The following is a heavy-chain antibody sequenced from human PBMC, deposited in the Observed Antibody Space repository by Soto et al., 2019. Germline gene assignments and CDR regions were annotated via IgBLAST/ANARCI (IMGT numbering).Heavy chain of an antibody. Sequence: QVQLQESGPGLVKPSQTLSLTCTVSGGSTSNDDYYWSWIRQPPGKGLEWIGHIYYNGNTYYNPSLKSRLTMSLDTSQNQFSLHLTSVIAADSASYFCARATTVTSSFFYYGLDVWGQGTTVTVSS. CDR2: IYYNGNT. CDR1: GGSTSNDDYY. J-gene: IGHJ6*02. CDR3: ARATTVTSSFFYYGLDV. D-gene: IGHD4-17*01. V-gene: IGHV4-30-4*08.